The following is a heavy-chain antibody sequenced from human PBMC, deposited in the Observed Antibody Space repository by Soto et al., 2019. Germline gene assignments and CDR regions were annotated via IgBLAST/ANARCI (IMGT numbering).Heavy chain of an antibody. D-gene: IGHD3-16*01. J-gene: IGHJ4*02. CDR2: IYWDDDK. CDR1: GFSLTSRPVG. CDR3: AHRGNYEGSWNEGVFAY. Sequence: SGPTLVNPTQTLTLTCTFSGFSLTSRPVGVGWVRQPPGKALEWLAFIYWDDDKRYSPSLRSTLTVTKDTSKNQVVLTLTNMDPVDTATYYCAHRGNYEGSWNEGVFAYWGQGTLVPVSS. V-gene: IGHV2-5*02.